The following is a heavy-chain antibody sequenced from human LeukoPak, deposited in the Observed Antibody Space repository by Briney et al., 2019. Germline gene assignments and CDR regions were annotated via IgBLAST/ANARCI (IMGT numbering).Heavy chain of an antibody. CDR3: AANTYYYDSSGPTAFNY. V-gene: IGHV1-69*06. Sequence: GASVKVSCKASGYTFTSYGISWVRQAPGQGLEWMGGIIPIFGTANYAQKFQGRVTITADKSTSTAYMELSSLRSEDTAVYYCAANTYYYDSSGPTAFNYWGQGTLVTVSS. D-gene: IGHD3-22*01. CDR1: GYTFTSYG. CDR2: IIPIFGTA. J-gene: IGHJ4*02.